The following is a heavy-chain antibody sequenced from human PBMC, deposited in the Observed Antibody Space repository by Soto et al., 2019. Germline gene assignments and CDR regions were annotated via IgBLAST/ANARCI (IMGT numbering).Heavy chain of an antibody. CDR1: GDSISSDGYH. CDR2: IYNGGRT. Sequence: SETLSLTCTVSGDSISSDGYHWSWIRQSPGKGLEWIGYIYNGGRTFYKPSLESRMNMSLDATKNSYSLRLKSVTAADTAVYYCARAPVGMDSINFFDHWGQGILVTVSS. V-gene: IGHV4-30-4*01. CDR3: ARAPVGMDSINFFDH. J-gene: IGHJ4*02. D-gene: IGHD2-8*01.